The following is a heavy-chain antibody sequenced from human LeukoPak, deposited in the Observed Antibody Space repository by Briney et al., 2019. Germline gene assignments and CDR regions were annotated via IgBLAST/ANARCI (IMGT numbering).Heavy chain of an antibody. CDR1: GYTFTGYY. CDR3: ATAQPMNPKLRLGELSFISPKDLYYYYYYMDV. Sequence: ASVKVSCKASGYTFTGYYMHWVRQAPGQGLEWMGWINPNSGDTNYAQKFQGRVTMTRDTSISTAYMELSSLRSEDTAVYYCATAQPMNPKLRLGELSFISPKDLYYYYYYMDVWGKGTTVTISS. D-gene: IGHD3-16*02. V-gene: IGHV1-2*02. J-gene: IGHJ6*03. CDR2: INPNSGDT.